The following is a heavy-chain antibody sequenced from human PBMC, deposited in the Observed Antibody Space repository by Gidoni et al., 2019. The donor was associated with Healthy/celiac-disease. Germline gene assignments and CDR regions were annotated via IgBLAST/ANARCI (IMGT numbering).Heavy chain of an antibody. Sequence: VQLVASGGGLVQPGGSLKLSCAASGFTFSGSAMHWVRQASGKGLEWVGRIRSKANSYATAYAASVKGRFTISRDDSKNTAYLQMNSLKTEDTAVYYCTRPGSGDYWGQGTLVTVSS. CDR3: TRPGSGDY. V-gene: IGHV3-73*01. CDR1: GFTFSGSA. J-gene: IGHJ4*02. CDR2: IRSKANSYAT. D-gene: IGHD3-10*01.